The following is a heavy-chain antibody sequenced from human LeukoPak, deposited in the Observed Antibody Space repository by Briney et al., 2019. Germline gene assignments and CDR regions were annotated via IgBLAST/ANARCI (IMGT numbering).Heavy chain of an antibody. CDR3: AKESIAVAGTATHFDY. CDR2: INSDGSST. D-gene: IGHD6-19*01. V-gene: IGHV3-74*01. J-gene: IGHJ4*02. Sequence: GGSLRLSCAASGFTFSSYWMHWVRQAPGKGLVWVSRINSDGSSTSYADSVKGRFTISRDNSKNTLYLQMNSLRAEDTAVYYCAKESIAVAGTATHFDYWGQGTLVTVSS. CDR1: GFTFSSYW.